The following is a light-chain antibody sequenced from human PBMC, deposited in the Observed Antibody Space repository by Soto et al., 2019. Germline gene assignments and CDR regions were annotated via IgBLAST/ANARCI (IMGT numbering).Light chain of an antibody. CDR1: QSVSIN. J-gene: IGKJ1*01. Sequence: IVLSQSPATLFVSTRERATLSCRASQSVSINLAWYQQKPGQAPRLLIYGTSSRATGIPDRFSGSGSGTDFTLTISSLQSEDFAVYYCQQYDNWPWTFGQGSNVDIK. V-gene: IGKV3D-15*01. CDR3: QQYDNWPWT. CDR2: GTS.